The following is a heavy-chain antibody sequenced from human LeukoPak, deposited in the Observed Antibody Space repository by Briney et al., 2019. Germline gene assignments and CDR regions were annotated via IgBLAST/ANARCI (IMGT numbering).Heavy chain of an antibody. CDR2: IYYSGST. CDR3: ARQVSDYYYGSGSPSGYFDY. D-gene: IGHD3-10*01. CDR1: GGSISSSSYY. Sequence: SETLSLTCTVSGGSISSSSYYWGWIRQPPGKGLEWIGSIYYSGSTYYNPSLKSRVTISVDTSKNQSSLKLSSVTAADTAVYYCARQVSDYYYGSGSPSGYFDYWGQGTLVTVSS. J-gene: IGHJ4*02. V-gene: IGHV4-39*01.